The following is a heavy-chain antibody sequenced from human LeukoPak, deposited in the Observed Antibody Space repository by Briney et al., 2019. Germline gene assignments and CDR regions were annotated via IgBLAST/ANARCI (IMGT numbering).Heavy chain of an antibody. CDR2: INPNSGGT. D-gene: IGHD6-19*01. J-gene: IGHJ4*02. CDR1: GYTFTGYY. V-gene: IGHV1-2*02. CDR3: ARDYRMSSFGTVAGAFDY. Sequence: ASVKVSCKASGYTFTGYYMHWVRRAPGQGLEWMGWINPNSGGTNYAQKFQGRVTMTRDTSISTAYMELSRLRSDDTAVYYCARDYRMSSFGTVAGAFDYWGQGTLVTVSS.